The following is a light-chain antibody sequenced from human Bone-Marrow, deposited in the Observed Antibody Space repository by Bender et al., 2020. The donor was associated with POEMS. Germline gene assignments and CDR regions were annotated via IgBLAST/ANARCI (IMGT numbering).Light chain of an antibody. Sequence: QSALTQPPSASGSPGQAVTISCTGSSSDVGRYDYVSWYQQHPGKAPKVMIYEGTKRPSGVSNRFSGSKSGNTASLTISGLQAEDEADYYCTSYTKIFTLVLFGGGTKLTVL. CDR1: SSDVGRYDY. V-gene: IGLV2-14*01. J-gene: IGLJ2*01. CDR2: EGT. CDR3: TSYTKIFTLVL.